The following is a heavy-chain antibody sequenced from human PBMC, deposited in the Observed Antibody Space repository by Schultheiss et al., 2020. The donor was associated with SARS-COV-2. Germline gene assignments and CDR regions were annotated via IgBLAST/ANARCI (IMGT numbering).Heavy chain of an antibody. Sequence: GGSLRLSCAASGFTFSSYAMHWVRQPPGKGLEWVAVISYDERNKYYAGSVKGRFTISRDNSNNTLYLQMNSLRPEDSAVYFCARDLAGAVAPLQEAFFKYWGQGTLVTVSS. CDR3: ARDLAGAVAPLQEAFFKY. J-gene: IGHJ4*02. CDR2: ISYDERNK. D-gene: IGHD6-19*01. V-gene: IGHV3-30*04. CDR1: GFTFSSYA.